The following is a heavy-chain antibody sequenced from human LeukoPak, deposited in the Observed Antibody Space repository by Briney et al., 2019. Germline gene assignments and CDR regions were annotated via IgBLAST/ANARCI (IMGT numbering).Heavy chain of an antibody. J-gene: IGHJ3*02. CDR2: IYHSGST. CDR1: GGSISSGGYS. Sequence: KSSETLSLTCAVSGGSISSGGYSWSWIRQPPGKGLEWIGYIYHSGSTYYNPSLKSRVTISVDRSKNQFSLKLSSVTAADTAVYYCARSAYDSSGYYYGRLDAFDIWGQGTMVTVSS. V-gene: IGHV4-30-2*01. D-gene: IGHD3-22*01. CDR3: ARSAYDSSGYYYGRLDAFDI.